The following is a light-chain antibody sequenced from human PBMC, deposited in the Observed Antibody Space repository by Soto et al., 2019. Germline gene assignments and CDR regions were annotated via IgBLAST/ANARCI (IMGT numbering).Light chain of an antibody. J-gene: IGKJ4*01. CDR3: QQYNSYSPLT. CDR2: KAS. CDR1: QSISTW. Sequence: IQRPQSPSTLPASVGDRVTITCRANQSISTWLAWYQQKPGKAPNLLIYKASRLETGVPSRFSGSGSGTEFTLTISVLQPDDFATYYCQQYNSYSPLTFGGGTKVDI. V-gene: IGKV1-5*03.